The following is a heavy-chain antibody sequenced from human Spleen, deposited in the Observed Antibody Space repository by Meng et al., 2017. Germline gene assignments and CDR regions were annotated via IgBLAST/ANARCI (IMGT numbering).Heavy chain of an antibody. Sequence: SETLSLTCVVSGGSFSDYYWSWIRQPPGKGLEWIGKINHSGSTNYNPSLESRATISVDTSKNNLSLKLSSVTATDSAVYYCARGPTTMAHDFDYWGQGTLVTVSS. CDR2: INHSGST. J-gene: IGHJ4*02. CDR3: ARGPTTMAHDFDY. V-gene: IGHV4-34*01. CDR1: GGSFSDYY. D-gene: IGHD4-11*01.